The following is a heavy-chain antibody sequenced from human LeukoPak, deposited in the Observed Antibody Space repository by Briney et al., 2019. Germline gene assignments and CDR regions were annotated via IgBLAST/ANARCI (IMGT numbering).Heavy chain of an antibody. CDR1: GGSISSYY. CDR2: IYYSGST. V-gene: IGHV4-59*01. CDR3: ARAGYSYGPYYFDY. Sequence: PSETLSLTCTVSGGSISSYYWSWIRQPPGKGLEWIGHIYYSGSTNYNPSLKSRVTISVATSKNQFSLKLSSVAAADTAVYYCARAGYSYGPYYFDYWGQGTLVTVSS. D-gene: IGHD5-18*01. J-gene: IGHJ4*02.